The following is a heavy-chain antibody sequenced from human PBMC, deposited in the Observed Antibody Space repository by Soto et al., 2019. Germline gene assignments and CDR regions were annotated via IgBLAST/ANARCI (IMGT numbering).Heavy chain of an antibody. V-gene: IGHV1-69*18. CDR3: ARGGTTVIYFDY. CDR2: IIPVFGTT. J-gene: IGHJ4*02. CDR1: GGSFSSYS. Sequence: QVQLGQSGAEVKNPGSSVKVSCKASGGSFSSYSINWVRQAPGQGLEWVGRIIPVFGTTNIAQKFQGRLMITADESTRTAYMELSSLKSEDTAVYYCARGGTTVIYFDYWGQGTLVTVSS. D-gene: IGHD4-17*01.